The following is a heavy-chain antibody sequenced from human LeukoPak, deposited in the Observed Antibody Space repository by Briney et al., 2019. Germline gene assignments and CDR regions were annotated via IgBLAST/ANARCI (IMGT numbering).Heavy chain of an antibody. J-gene: IGHJ4*02. Sequence: LPGGSLRLSCAASGFTFSSYAMSWVRQAPGKGLEWVSAISGSGGSAYYADSVKGRFTISRDNSKNTLYLQMNSLRAEDTAVYYCAKRSADYYGSRRPSYFDYWGQGTLVTVSS. CDR3: AKRSADYYGSRRPSYFDY. D-gene: IGHD3-10*01. CDR1: GFTFSSYA. V-gene: IGHV3-23*01. CDR2: ISGSGGSA.